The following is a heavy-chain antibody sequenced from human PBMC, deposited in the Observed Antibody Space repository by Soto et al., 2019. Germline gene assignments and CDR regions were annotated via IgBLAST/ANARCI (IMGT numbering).Heavy chain of an antibody. V-gene: IGHV3-23*01. CDR1: GFTFSMYV. Sequence: EVQLLESGGGLVQPGGSLRLSCAASGFTFSMYVMNWVRQAPGKGLEWVSGVSATGAATYYADSVKGRFTISRDNSKNTLYLQINSLRVEDTALYYCAKDYGGNPNRYAFDIWRQGTMVTVSS. J-gene: IGHJ3*02. CDR3: AKDYGGNPNRYAFDI. CDR2: VSATGAAT. D-gene: IGHD4-17*01.